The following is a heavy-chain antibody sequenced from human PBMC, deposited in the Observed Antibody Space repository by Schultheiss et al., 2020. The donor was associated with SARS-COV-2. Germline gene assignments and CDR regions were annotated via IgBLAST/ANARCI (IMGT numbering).Heavy chain of an antibody. V-gene: IGHV3-21*04. CDR3: ARDNTYFGPMDV. CDR2: ISSSSSYI. D-gene: IGHD2/OR15-2a*01. CDR1: GGTFSSYA. Sequence: SCKASGGTFSSYAMNWVRQAPGKGLEWVSSISSSSSYIYYADSVKGRFTISRDNAKDSLYLQLNSLRAEDTAVYYCARDNTYFGPMDVWGQGTTVTVSS. J-gene: IGHJ6*02.